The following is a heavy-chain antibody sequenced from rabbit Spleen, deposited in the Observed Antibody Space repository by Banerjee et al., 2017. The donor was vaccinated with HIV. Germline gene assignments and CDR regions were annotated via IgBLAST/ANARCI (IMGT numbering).Heavy chain of an antibody. J-gene: IGHJ6*01. CDR3: ARDTSSSFSSYGMDL. CDR1: GVSFSSNNY. V-gene: IGHV1S40*01. D-gene: IGHD1-1*01. CDR2: IDTGSSGFT. Sequence: QSLEESGGDLVKPGASLTLTCTASGVSFSSNNYMCWVRQAPGKGLEWIACIDTGSSGFTYFANWAKGRFTISKTSSTTVTLQMTSLTAADTATYFCARDTSSSFSSYGMDLWGPGTLVTVS.